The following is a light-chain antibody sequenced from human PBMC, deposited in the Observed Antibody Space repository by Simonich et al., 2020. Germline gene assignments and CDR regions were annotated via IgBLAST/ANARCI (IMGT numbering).Light chain of an antibody. Sequence: DILMTQSPDSLAVSLGERATINCKSSQSVLYLSNNKNYLAWYQQKPGQPPKLLIYWQLTRDPGVPDRSVGRGAGQILTLPITSWRVEDLPVNNCKKYYRIRLTLGGGTNVRSN. CDR2: WQL. J-gene: IGKJ4*01. CDR1: QSVLYLSNNKNY. CDR3: KKYYRIRLT. V-gene: IGKV4-1*01.